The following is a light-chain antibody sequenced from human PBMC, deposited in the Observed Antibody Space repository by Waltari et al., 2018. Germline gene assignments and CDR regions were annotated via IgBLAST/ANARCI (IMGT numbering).Light chain of an antibody. CDR2: HED. J-gene: IGLJ2*01. CDR1: NYNIGNNA. CDR3: AAWDDNLNAVV. V-gene: IGLV1-36*01. Sequence: QSVLTQPPSVSEAPRQRVTISCSGSNYNIGNNAVNGYQQLPGKAPKLLTDHEDLLPSGFSDRFSGSKSGASASLAISRLHSEDEADYHCAAWDDNLNAVVFGGGTKLTVL.